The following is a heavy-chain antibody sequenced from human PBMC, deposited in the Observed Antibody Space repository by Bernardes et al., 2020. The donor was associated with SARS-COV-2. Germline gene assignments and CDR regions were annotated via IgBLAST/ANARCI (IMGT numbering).Heavy chain of an antibody. CDR1: GLTFGIFA. J-gene: IGHJ4*02. Sequence: GCSLRLSCAASGLTFGIFAMTWVRQAPGKGLEWVATISGGGEATFYADSVKGRFTISRDNSKNTVNLQMNSLRTEDTAVYYCAKGGHFSPFDYWGQGTLVTVSS. D-gene: IGHD5-12*01. V-gene: IGHV3-23*01. CDR3: AKGGHFSPFDY. CDR2: ISGGGEAT.